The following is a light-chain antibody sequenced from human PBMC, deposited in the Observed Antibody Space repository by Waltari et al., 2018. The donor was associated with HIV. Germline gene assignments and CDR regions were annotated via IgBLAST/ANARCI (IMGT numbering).Light chain of an antibody. CDR1: QSVLYSSNNKNY. V-gene: IGKV4-1*01. J-gene: IGKJ3*01. Sequence: DIVMTQSPDSLAVSLGERATINCKSSQSVLYSSNNKNYLAWYQQKPGQPPKLLIYWASTRESGVPERFSGSGSGTDFTLTISSLQAEDVAVYYCQQYYSTLLTFGPGTKVDIK. CDR2: WAS. CDR3: QQYYSTLLT.